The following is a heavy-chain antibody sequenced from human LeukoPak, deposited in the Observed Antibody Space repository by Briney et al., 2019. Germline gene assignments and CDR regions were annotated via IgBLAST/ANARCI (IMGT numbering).Heavy chain of an antibody. D-gene: IGHD5-18*01. V-gene: IGHV3-43*01. J-gene: IGHJ4*02. Sequence: GGSLRLSCAASGFTFDDYTMHWVRQAPGKGLEWVSLISWDGGSTYYADSVKGRFTFSRDNSKNSLYLQMNSLRTEDTALYYCAKDGGYGFDYWGQGTLVTVSS. CDR1: GFTFDDYT. CDR2: ISWDGGST. CDR3: AKDGGYGFDY.